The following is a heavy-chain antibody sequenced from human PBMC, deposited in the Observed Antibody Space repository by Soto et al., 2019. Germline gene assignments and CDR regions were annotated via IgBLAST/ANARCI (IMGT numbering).Heavy chain of an antibody. V-gene: IGHV4-39*01. CDR3: ARDCSSTSCYTYYYHGMDV. CDR2: IYYSGST. CDR1: GGSISSSSYY. D-gene: IGHD2-2*02. J-gene: IGHJ6*02. Sequence: SETLSLTCTVSGGSISSSSYYWGWIRQPPGKGLEWIGSIYYSGSTYYNPSLKSRVTISVDTSKNQFSLKLSSVTAADTAVYYCARDCSSTSCYTYYYHGMDVWGQGTTVTVSS.